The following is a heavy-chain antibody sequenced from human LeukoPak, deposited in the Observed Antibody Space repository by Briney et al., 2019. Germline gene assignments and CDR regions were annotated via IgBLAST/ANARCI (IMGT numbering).Heavy chain of an antibody. D-gene: IGHD2-15*01. CDR3: ASHTSPCSGGSCYHDDASDI. V-gene: IGHV1-46*01. CDR1: GYTFTSYY. J-gene: IGHJ3*02. CDR2: INPSGGST. Sequence: ASVKVSCEASGYTFTSYYMHWVRQAPGQGLEWMGIINPSGGSTSYAQKFQGRVTMTRDTSTSTVYMELSSLRSEDTAVYYCASHTSPCSGGSCYHDDASDIWGQGTMVTVSS.